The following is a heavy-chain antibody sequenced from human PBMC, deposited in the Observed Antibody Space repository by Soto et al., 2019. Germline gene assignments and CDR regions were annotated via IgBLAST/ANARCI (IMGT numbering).Heavy chain of an antibody. J-gene: IGHJ6*02. V-gene: IGHV1-2*04. CDR1: GYTFTGYY. CDR3: ARDSNLKRYRGYYYYGMDV. Sequence: ASVKVSCKASGYTFTGYYMHWVRQAPGQGLEWMGWINPNSGGTNYAQKFQGWVTMTRDTSISTAYMELSRLRSDDTAVYYCARDSNLKRYRGYYYYGMDVWGQGTTVTVSS. D-gene: IGHD1-26*01. CDR2: INPNSGGT.